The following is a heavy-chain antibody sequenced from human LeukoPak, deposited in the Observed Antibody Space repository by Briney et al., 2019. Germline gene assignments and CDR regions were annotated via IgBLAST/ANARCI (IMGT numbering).Heavy chain of an antibody. CDR2: ITQDGSAT. CDR1: GFTFSSYC. D-gene: IGHD3-16*01. J-gene: IGHJ4*02. Sequence: GGSLTLSCVASGFTFSSYCMTWVRQAPGIGLEFVANITQDGSATNHVDSVRGRFTISRHNARNTLYLQMNSLRAEDTAVYYCVRDNWDAYFDYWGQGNLVTVSS. V-gene: IGHV3-7*05. CDR3: VRDNWDAYFDY.